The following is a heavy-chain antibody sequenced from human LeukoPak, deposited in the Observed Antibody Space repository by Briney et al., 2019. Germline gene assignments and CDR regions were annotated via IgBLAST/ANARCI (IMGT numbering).Heavy chain of an antibody. J-gene: IGHJ4*02. CDR1: GGSISSGGYY. Sequence: SETLSLTCTVSGGSISSGGYYWSWIRQPPGKGLEWIGEINHSGSTNYNPSLKSRVTISVDTSKNQLSLKLSSVTAADTAVYYCATTATLEGYCSGGSCRQRNPFDYWGQGTLVTVSS. CDR3: ATTATLEGYCSGGSCRQRNPFDY. CDR2: INHSGST. D-gene: IGHD2-15*01. V-gene: IGHV4-39*07.